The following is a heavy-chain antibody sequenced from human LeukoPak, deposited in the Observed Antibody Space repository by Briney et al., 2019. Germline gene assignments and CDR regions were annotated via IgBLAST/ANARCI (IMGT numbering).Heavy chain of an antibody. D-gene: IGHD5-18*01. CDR2: ISAYNGNT. Sequence: ASVKVSCKASGYTFNIYGIGWVRQAPGQGLEWMGWISAYNGNTNYAQKLQGRVTMTTDTSTSTAYMELRSLRSDDTAVYYCARGGYSYGYMGYFDYWGQGTQVTVSS. CDR1: GYTFNIYG. CDR3: ARGGYSYGYMGYFDY. V-gene: IGHV1-18*01. J-gene: IGHJ4*02.